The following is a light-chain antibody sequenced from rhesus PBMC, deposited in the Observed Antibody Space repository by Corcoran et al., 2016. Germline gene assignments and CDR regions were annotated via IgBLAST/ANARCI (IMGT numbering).Light chain of an antibody. CDR3: QQHDNSPLT. CDR1: QGISNW. Sequence: DIQMTQSPSSLSASVGDRVTITCRASQGISNWLAWYQQKPGKAPKLLIYRASNLETGVPSRSSGSGAGTEFTITISSLKPEDIATYYCQQHDNSPLTFGGGTKVELK. J-gene: IGKJ4*01. CDR2: RAS. V-gene: IGKV1-69*01.